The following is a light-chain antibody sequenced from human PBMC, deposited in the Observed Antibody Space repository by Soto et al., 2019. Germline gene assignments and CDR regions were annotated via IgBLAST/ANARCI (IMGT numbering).Light chain of an antibody. CDR3: QQHSHWPPWT. J-gene: IGKJ1*01. Sequence: EVVLTQSPATLSLSPGERATLSCRASETVRTFVDWYQQKPGQAPRLLIYGASNRATGIPARFSGSGSGTDFTLTISNLEPEDFAVYYCQQHSHWPPWTFGQGTRVEIQ. CDR1: ETVRTF. CDR2: GAS. V-gene: IGKV3-11*01.